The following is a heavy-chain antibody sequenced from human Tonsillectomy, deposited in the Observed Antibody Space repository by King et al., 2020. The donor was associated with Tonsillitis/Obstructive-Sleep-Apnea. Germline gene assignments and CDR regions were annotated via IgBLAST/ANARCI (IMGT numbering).Heavy chain of an antibody. D-gene: IGHD2-2*01. V-gene: IGHV3-48*02. J-gene: IGHJ4*02. CDR3: ARGGHIVVVPAALSDY. CDR1: GFTFSSYS. Sequence: QLVQSGGGLVQPGGSLRLSCAASGFTFSSYSMNWVRQAPGKGLEWVSYISSSSSTIYYADSVKGRFTISRDNAKNSLYLQMNSLRDEDTAVYYCARGGHIVVVPAALSDYWGQGTLVTVSS. CDR2: ISSSSSTI.